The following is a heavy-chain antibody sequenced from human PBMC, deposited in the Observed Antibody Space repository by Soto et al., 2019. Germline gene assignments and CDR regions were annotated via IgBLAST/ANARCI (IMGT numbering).Heavy chain of an antibody. CDR3: ARIHYTTALFWDDAFDI. CDR2: IFSNDEE. V-gene: IGHV2-26*01. Sequence: QVTLKESGPVLVKPTETLTLTCTVSGFSLSDTRMGVSWIRQPPGKALEWLAHIFSNDEESYSPSLKARLMISKNTSRSQVVLNMMTVDPLDTATYFCARIHYTTALFWDDAFDIWGPGTMVTVSS. J-gene: IGHJ3*02. D-gene: IGHD3-3*01. CDR1: GFSLSDTRMG.